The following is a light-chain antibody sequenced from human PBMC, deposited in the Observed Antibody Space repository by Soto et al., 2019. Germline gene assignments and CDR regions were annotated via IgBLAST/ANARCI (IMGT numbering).Light chain of an antibody. CDR2: GAS. V-gene: IGKV3-15*01. J-gene: IGKJ1*01. Sequence: EIEMTQSPATLSVSPGERATLSCRASQSVSSNLAWYQQKPGQAPSLLIYGASTRATGIPARFSGSGSGTEFTLTISSLQSEDFAVYYCQQYSNRPRTFGQGTKVEIK. CDR3: QQYSNRPRT. CDR1: QSVSSN.